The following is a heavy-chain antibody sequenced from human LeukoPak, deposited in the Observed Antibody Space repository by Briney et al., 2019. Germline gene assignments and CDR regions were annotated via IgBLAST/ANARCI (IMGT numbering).Heavy chain of an antibody. CDR3: ARDRGGSGSYGLTYYYGMDV. D-gene: IGHD3-10*01. J-gene: IGHJ6*02. Sequence: PSETLSLTCTVSGGSISSYYWSWIRQPPGKGLEWIGYIYYSGSTNYNPSLKSRVTISVDTSKNQFSLKLSSVTAADTAVYYCARDRGGSGSYGLTYYYGMDVWGQGTTVTVSS. CDR2: IYYSGST. CDR1: GGSISSYY. V-gene: IGHV4-59*01.